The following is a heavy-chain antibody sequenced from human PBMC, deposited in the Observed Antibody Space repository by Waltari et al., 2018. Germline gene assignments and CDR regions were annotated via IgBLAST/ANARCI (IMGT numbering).Heavy chain of an antibody. V-gene: IGHV3-7*01. CDR2: IKQDGSKK. D-gene: IGHD6-19*01. Sequence: EVQLVESGGGLVQPGGSLRLSCAASGFPLSSFWMNWVRQPPGKGLEGVAGIKQDGSKKYYADSVKGRFTISRDNAKNSLYLQMNSLRADDTAVYYCATSGWYCVDYWGQGTLVTVSS. CDR3: ATSGWYCVDY. J-gene: IGHJ4*02. CDR1: GFPLSSFW.